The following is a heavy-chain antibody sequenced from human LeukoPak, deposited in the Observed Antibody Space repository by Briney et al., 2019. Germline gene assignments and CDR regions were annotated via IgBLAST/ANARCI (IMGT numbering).Heavy chain of an antibody. V-gene: IGHV3-21*01. D-gene: IGHD3-10*02. J-gene: IGHJ6*04. CDR3: AELGITMIGGV. Sequence: PGGSLRLSCAASGFTFSIYSMNWVRQAPGKGLEWVSSISSSGTYTYYADSVKGRFTISRDNAKNSLYLQMNSLRAEDTAVYYCAELGITMIGGVWGKGTTVTISS. CDR2: ISSSGTYT. CDR1: GFTFSIYS.